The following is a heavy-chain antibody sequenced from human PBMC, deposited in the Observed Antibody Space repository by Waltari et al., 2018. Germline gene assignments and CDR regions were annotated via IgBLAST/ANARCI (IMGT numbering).Heavy chain of an antibody. J-gene: IGHJ4*02. CDR1: GYTLTELS. D-gene: IGHD3-10*02. CDR2: DEHEADET. V-gene: IGHV1-24*01. Sequence: QVQLVQSGAEVKKPGASVKVSCKVSGYTLTELSMHWVRQAPGKGLEWMGGDEHEADETIYAQKFQGRGTMTEDTATDTAYMELSSLRSEDTAVYYCATVVRGVIIAPYYFDYWGQGTLVTVSS. CDR3: ATVVRGVIIAPYYFDY.